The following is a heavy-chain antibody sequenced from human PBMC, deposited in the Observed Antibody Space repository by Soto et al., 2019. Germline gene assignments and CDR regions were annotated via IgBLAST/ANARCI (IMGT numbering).Heavy chain of an antibody. D-gene: IGHD3-10*01. V-gene: IGHV4-59*01. CDR3: ARLRHTMVRGWFDP. Sequence: SETLSLTCTVSGGSISSYYWSWIRQPPGKGLEWIGDIYYSGSTNYNPSLKSRVTISVDTSKNQFSLKLSSVTAADTAVYYCARLRHTMVRGWFDPWGQGTLVTVSS. CDR2: IYYSGST. J-gene: IGHJ5*02. CDR1: GGSISSYY.